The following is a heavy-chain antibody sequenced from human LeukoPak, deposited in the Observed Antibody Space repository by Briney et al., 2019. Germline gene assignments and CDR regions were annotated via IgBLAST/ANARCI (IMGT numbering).Heavy chain of an antibody. CDR2: IIPIFGTA. CDR3: ARSPTYYYDSSGYYAPDY. V-gene: IGHV1-69*13. CDR1: GGTFSSYA. D-gene: IGHD3-22*01. Sequence: SVKVSCKASGGTFSSYAISWVRQAPGQGLEWIGGIIPIFGTANYAQKFQGRVTITADESTSTAYMELSSLRSEDTAVYYCARSPTYYYDSSGYYAPDYWGQGTLVTVSS. J-gene: IGHJ4*02.